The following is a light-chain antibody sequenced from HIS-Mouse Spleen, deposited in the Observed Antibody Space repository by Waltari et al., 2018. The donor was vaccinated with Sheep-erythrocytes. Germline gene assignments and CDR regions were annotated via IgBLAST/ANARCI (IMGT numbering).Light chain of an antibody. Sequence: EIVMTQSPATLSVSPGERATLSCRTSQSVSSNLAWYQQKPSQAPRLLIYGASTRATGIPARFSGSGSGTEFTLTISSMQSEDFAVYYCMQALQTPLTFGGGTKVEIK. J-gene: IGKJ4*01. V-gene: IGKV3-15*01. CDR2: GAS. CDR3: MQALQTPLT. CDR1: QSVSSN.